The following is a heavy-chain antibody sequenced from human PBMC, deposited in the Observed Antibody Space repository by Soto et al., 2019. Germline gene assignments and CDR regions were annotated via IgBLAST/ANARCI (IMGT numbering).Heavy chain of an antibody. Sequence: PLGGSLRLSCAASGFTFSSYGMHCVRQSPGKGLEWVAVISYDGSNKYYADSVKGRFTISRDNSKNTLYLQMNSLRAEDTAVYYCAKDKRGYDYGDLDLFDYWGQGTLVTVSS. J-gene: IGHJ4*02. V-gene: IGHV3-30*18. CDR3: AKDKRGYDYGDLDLFDY. CDR2: ISYDGSNK. CDR1: GFTFSSYG. D-gene: IGHD4-17*01.